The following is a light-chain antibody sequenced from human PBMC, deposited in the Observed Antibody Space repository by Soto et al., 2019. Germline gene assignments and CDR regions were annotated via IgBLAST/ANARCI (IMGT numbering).Light chain of an antibody. CDR1: SSNLGGYNY. V-gene: IGLV2-14*01. CDR2: EVS. CDR3: SSYTTVNTLVI. J-gene: IGLJ2*01. Sequence: QSVLTQPASVSGSPGQSVPISCTGTSSNLGGYNYVSWYQQHPGKAPKLMIYEVSDRPSGVSNRFSGSKSGNTASLTISGLQAEDEAYYYCSSYTTVNTLVIFGGGTKVTVL.